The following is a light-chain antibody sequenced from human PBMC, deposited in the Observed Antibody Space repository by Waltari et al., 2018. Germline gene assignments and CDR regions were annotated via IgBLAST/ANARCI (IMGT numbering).Light chain of an antibody. V-gene: IGKV6-21*01. CDR3: HQSDSLPYS. J-gene: IGKJ2*03. Sequence: ESVLTQSPAFQSVIVNKKVTNTCRASHSIGGRLHWYQQKPDQSPKLLIIDASNSSSGVPSRFSGSGSGTDFTLTINGLEAEDAARYYCHQSDSLPYSFGQGTKLEIK. CDR2: DAS. CDR1: HSIGGR.